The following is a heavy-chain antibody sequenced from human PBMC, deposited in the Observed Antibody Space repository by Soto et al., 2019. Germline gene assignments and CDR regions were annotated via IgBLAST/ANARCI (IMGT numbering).Heavy chain of an antibody. CDR2: IYYSGST. CDR3: ARFGGYSYGYSDY. CDR1: GGSISSGDYY. J-gene: IGHJ4*02. D-gene: IGHD5-18*01. V-gene: IGHV4-30-4*01. Sequence: SETLSLTCTVSGGSISSGDYYWSWIRQPPGKGLEWIGYIYYSGSTYYNPSLKSRVTISVDTSKNQFSLKLSSVTAADTAVYYCARFGGYSYGYSDYWGQGILVTVSS.